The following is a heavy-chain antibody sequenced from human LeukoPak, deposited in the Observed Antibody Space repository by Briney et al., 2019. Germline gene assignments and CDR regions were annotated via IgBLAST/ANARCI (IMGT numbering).Heavy chain of an antibody. J-gene: IGHJ5*02. CDR2: IYHSGST. Sequence: SETLSLXCTVSGYSISSGYYWGWIRQPPGMGLEWIGSIYHSGSTYYNPSLKSRVTISVDTSKNQFSLKLSSVTAADTAVYYCARALSYCSSTSCYNNWFDPWGQGTLVTVSS. CDR3: ARALSYCSSTSCYNNWFDP. D-gene: IGHD2-2*02. CDR1: GYSISSGYY. V-gene: IGHV4-38-2*02.